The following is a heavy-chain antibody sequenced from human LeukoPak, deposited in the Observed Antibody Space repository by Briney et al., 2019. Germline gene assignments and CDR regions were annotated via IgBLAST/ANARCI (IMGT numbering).Heavy chain of an antibody. V-gene: IGHV4-59*08. J-gene: IGHJ4*02. CDR2: IYYSGST. D-gene: IGHD2-21*02. CDR3: AGLESLVVTAGEFDY. Sequence: PSETLSLTCTVSGGSISSYYWSWIRQPPGKGLEWIGYIYYSGSTNYNPSLKSRVTISVDTSKNQFSLKLSSVTAADTAVYYCAGLESLVVTAGEFDYWGQGTLVTVFS. CDR1: GGSISSYY.